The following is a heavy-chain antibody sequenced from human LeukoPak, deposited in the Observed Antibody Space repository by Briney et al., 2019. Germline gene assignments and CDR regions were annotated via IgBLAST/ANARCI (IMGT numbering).Heavy chain of an antibody. CDR1: VYTFTGYY. V-gene: IGHV1-2*02. Sequence: ASVKVSCKASVYTFTGYYMHWVRQAPRQGVEWMGWINPNNGVTNYAQTFHDRVTMTRDTSISTAFMELRRLKSDDTGVYYCARALLSQINYYFDYWGQGTLVTVSS. CDR2: INPNNGVT. CDR3: ARALLSQINYYFDY. D-gene: IGHD3-10*01. J-gene: IGHJ4*02.